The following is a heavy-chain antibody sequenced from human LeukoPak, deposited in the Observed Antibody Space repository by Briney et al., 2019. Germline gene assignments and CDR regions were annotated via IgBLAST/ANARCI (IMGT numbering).Heavy chain of an antibody. J-gene: IGHJ4*02. CDR1: GFTFINYG. CDR2: ISYDATNT. CDR3: AREGGAALNYFDY. D-gene: IGHD3-16*01. Sequence: GASLRLSCAASGFTFINYGMRWVRQPPGKGLEWVAFISYDATNTYYADSVKGRFTISTDNSKNTLYLQMSSLRAEDTAVYYCAREGGAALNYFDYWGQGTLVTVSS. V-gene: IGHV3-30*03.